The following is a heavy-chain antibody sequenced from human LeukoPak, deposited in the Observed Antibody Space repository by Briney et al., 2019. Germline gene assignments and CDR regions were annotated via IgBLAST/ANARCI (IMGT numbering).Heavy chain of an antibody. J-gene: IGHJ4*02. CDR1: GYTFTSYG. D-gene: IGHD3-10*01. CDR3: ARISGRYGSGSYTDY. CDR2: ISAYNGNK. Sequence: ASVKVSCKASGYTFTSYGISWVRQAPGQGLEWMGWISAYNGNKNYAQNFQGRVTMTTETSTTTAYMELTSLRSDDTAMYFCARISGRYGSGSYTDYWGQGTLVTVSS. V-gene: IGHV1-18*01.